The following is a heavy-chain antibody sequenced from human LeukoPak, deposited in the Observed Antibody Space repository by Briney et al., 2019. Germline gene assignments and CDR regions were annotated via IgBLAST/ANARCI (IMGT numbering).Heavy chain of an antibody. CDR3: AREFFSAYRVDFFGF. CDR1: GFTFSNYW. V-gene: IGHV3-7*01. CDR2: IKNDGSKT. J-gene: IGHJ4*02. D-gene: IGHD3-22*01. Sequence: PGGSLRLSCAASGFTFSNYWMNWVRQAPGKGLEWVANIKNDGSKTYYADSVKGRFTISRDNARNSLYLQMNSLRGEDTAIYYCAREFFSAYRVDFFGFWGQRALLTVSS.